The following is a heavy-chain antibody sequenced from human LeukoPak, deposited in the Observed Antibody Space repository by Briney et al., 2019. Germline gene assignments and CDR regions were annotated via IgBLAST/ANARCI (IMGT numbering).Heavy chain of an antibody. CDR1: GYTFTGYY. CDR2: INPNSGGT. J-gene: IGHJ5*02. V-gene: IGHV1-2*02. D-gene: IGHD6-13*01. CDR3: ARYSIAAAGTFDP. Sequence: ASVKVSCKASGYTFTGYYMHWVRQAPGQGLEWMGWINPNSGGTNYAQKFQGRVTMTRDTSISTAYMKLSRLRSDDTAVYYCARYSIAAAGTFDPWGQGTLVTVSS.